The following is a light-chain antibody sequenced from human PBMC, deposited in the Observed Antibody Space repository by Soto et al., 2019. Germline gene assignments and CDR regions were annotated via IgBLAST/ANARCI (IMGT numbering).Light chain of an antibody. CDR1: HNIGNY. V-gene: IGKV1-39*01. J-gene: IGKJ1*01. CDR2: AAS. Sequence: DIQLTQSPSSLSAPVGDRVTITCRASHNIGNYLTWYQQNPGKAPKLLIYAASNLQGGVPSRFSGSGSGTEFTLTISSLQPEDFATYYCQESYSTPTWTFGQGTKVEIK. CDR3: QESYSTPTWT.